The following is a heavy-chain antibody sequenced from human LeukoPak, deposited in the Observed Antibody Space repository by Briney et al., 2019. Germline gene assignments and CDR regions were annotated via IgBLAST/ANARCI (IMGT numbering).Heavy chain of an antibody. CDR3: ASNPYHSGYSGRENYYGMDV. CDR2: IIPILGIA. V-gene: IGHV1-69*04. J-gene: IGHJ6*02. CDR1: GGTFSSYA. D-gene: IGHD3-22*01. Sequence: ASVKVSCKASGGTFSSYAIGWVRQAPGQGLEWMGRIIPILGIANYAQKFQGRVTITADKSTSTAYMELSSLRSEDTAVYYCASNPYHSGYSGRENYYGMDVWGQGTTVTVSS.